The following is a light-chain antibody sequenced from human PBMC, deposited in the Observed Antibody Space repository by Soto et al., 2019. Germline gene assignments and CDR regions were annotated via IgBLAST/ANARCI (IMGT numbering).Light chain of an antibody. V-gene: IGKV3-20*01. Sequence: EIVLTQSPGTLSLSPGERATLSCMASQSVIYLGWYQQKPGQAPRLLIYGASSRATGIPDRCSGSGSGTDFSLTISRLEPEDFAVYYCQQYDSSPSWTFGQGTKVEIK. J-gene: IGKJ1*01. CDR2: GAS. CDR3: QQYDSSPSWT. CDR1: QSVIY.